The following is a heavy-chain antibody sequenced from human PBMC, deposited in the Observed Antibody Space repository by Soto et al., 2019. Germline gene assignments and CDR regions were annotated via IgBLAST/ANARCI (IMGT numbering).Heavy chain of an antibody. J-gene: IGHJ6*02. CDR3: ARQPYYYDSSGYYHYYYGMDV. D-gene: IGHD3-22*01. CDR2: IDPSDSYT. CDR1: GYSFTSYW. V-gene: IGHV5-10-1*01. Sequence: PGESLKISCKGSGYSFTSYWISWVRQMPGKGLEWMGRIDPSDSYTNYSPSFQGHVTISADKSISTAYLQWSSLKASDTAMYYCARQPYYYDSSGYYHYYYGMDVWGQGTTVTVS.